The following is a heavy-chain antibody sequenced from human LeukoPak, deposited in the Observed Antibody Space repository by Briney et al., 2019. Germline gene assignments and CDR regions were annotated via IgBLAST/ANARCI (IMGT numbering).Heavy chain of an antibody. Sequence: ASVKVSCKASGYTFTSYDINWVRQATGQGLEWMGWMNPNSGNTGYAQKFQGRVTMTRNTSISTAYMELSSLRSEDTAVYYCARASWWELLLVNWGQGTLVTVSS. CDR1: GYTFTSYD. V-gene: IGHV1-8*01. J-gene: IGHJ4*02. D-gene: IGHD1-26*01. CDR2: MNPNSGNT. CDR3: ARASWWELLLVN.